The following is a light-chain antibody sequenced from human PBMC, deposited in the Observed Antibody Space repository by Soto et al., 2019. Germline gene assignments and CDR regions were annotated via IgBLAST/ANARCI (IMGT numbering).Light chain of an antibody. CDR2: NVS. V-gene: IGKV3-15*01. Sequence: EIGMRQSPATLSVSPGERATLSLRASQSVRSFLGWYQQKPGQAPRLLIYNVSTTATGIPARFSGSGSGTEFTLTISSLQSEDFAVYYCQQYNNWPPTFGRGTRLEI. CDR3: QQYNNWPPT. CDR1: QSVRSF. J-gene: IGKJ5*01.